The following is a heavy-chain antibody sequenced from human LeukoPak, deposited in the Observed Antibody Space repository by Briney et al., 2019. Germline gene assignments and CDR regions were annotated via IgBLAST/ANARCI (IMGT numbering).Heavy chain of an antibody. J-gene: IGHJ4*02. CDR1: GFTFSSYW. D-gene: IGHD6-19*01. CDR2: VNSDGSST. V-gene: IGHV3-74*01. Sequence: GGSLRLSCAASGFTFSSYWMHWVRQAPGKGLVWVSRVNSDGSSTTYADSVKGRFTISRDNAKNALYLQMNSLRAEDTAVYYCARGSTQYSSGWYGLDYWGQGTLVTVSS. CDR3: ARGSTQYSSGWYGLDY.